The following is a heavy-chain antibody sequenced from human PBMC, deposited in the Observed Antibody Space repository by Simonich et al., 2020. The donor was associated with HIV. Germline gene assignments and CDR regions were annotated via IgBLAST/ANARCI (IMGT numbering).Heavy chain of an antibody. V-gene: IGHV4-34*01. CDR1: GGSFSGYY. J-gene: IGHJ4*02. Sequence: QVQLQQWGAGLLKPSETLSLTCAVYGGSFSGYYWGWVRQPPGKGLEWSGEINHSGITNYKSSLNRRATISVDKSKNQFSLKLSSVTAADTAIYYCARRDRELILYFDYWGQGNLVTVSS. CDR3: ARRDRELILYFDY. CDR2: INHSGIT. D-gene: IGHD3-3*01.